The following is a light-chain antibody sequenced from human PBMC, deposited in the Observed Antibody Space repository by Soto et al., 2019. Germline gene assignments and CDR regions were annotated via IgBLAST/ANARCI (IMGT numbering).Light chain of an antibody. CDR1: QSVSSN. V-gene: IGKV3-15*01. CDR3: QQYNNWPPWT. CDR2: GAS. J-gene: IGKJ1*01. Sequence: TQSPSFLSASVGDRVTITCRASQSVSSNLAWYQQKPGQAPRLLIYGASTRATGIPARFSGSGSGTEFTLTISSLQSEDFAVYYCQQYNNWPPWTFGQGTKV.